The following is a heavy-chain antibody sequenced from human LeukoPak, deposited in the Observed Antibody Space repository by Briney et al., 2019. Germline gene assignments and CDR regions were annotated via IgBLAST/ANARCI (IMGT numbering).Heavy chain of an antibody. CDR2: ITGSGDST. CDR3: AEANYHDTSGHYENLDY. V-gene: IGHV3-23*01. D-gene: IGHD3-22*01. CDR1: GFTFSSNT. Sequence: GGSLRLSCAASGFTFSSNTMSWVCQAPGKGLEWVSAITGSGDSTYHADSVKGRFTISRDNSKNTLYLQMDSLRAEDAAVYYCAEANYHDTSGHYENLDYWGQGTLVTVSS. J-gene: IGHJ4*02.